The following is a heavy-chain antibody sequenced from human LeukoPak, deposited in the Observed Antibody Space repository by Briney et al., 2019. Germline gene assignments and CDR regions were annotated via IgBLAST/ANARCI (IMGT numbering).Heavy chain of an antibody. CDR3: ARNSGSYPYYYYYYGMDV. CDR2: ISSSSYI. CDR1: GFTFSSYS. J-gene: IGHJ6*02. D-gene: IGHD1-26*01. Sequence: GGSLRLSCAASGFTFSSYSVNWVRQAPGKGLEWVSSISSSSYIYYADSVKGRFTISRDNAKNSLYLQMNSLRAEDTAVYYCARNSGSYPYYYYYYGMDVWGQGTTVTVSS. V-gene: IGHV3-21*01.